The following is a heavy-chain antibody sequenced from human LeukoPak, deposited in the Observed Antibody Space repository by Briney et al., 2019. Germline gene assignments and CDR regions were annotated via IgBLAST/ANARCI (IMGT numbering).Heavy chain of an antibody. V-gene: IGHV4-61*02. CDR3: ARDRSSGWLNWFDP. J-gene: IGHJ5*02. CDR1: GDPIRSDSYY. Sequence: SETLSLTCTVSGDPIRSDSYYWNWLRQPAGKGLEWIGRIYASGSTSYNPSLKSRVTISLDTSRNRFSLNLSSVTTTDTAVYFCARDRSSGWLNWFDPWGQGTLVTVSP. D-gene: IGHD6-19*01. CDR2: IYASGST.